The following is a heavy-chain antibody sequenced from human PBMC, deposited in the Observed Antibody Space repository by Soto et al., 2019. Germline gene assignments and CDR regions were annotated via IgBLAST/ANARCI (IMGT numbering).Heavy chain of an antibody. CDR2: ISGSGANT. CDR3: AASAMVRGGGWFDP. D-gene: IGHD3-10*01. V-gene: IGHV3-23*01. Sequence: EVQLLESGGGLVQPGGSLRLSCAASRFTFSTYAMSWVRQAPGKGLGWGSDISGSGANTYYADSVKGRFTISRDNSPTTLYLQMNSLRAEDTAVHYSAASAMVRGGGWFDPWGQGTLVTVSS. J-gene: IGHJ5*02. CDR1: RFTFSTYA.